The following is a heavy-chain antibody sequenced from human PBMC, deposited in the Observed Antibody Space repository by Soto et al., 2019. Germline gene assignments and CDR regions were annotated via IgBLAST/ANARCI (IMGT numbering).Heavy chain of an antibody. V-gene: IGHV1-46*01. J-gene: IGHJ6*02. Sequence: QVHLVQSGAEVNKPGASVTFPCKASGYTFSNYYMHWVRQAPGQGLEWVGIINPSGGGTTYAQNFQGRVTMTRDTSTSTVYMELNSLRSEDTAVYYCARGPKLTDFGDRGYYGMDVWGHGTTVTVSS. D-gene: IGHD4-17*01. CDR1: GYTFSNYY. CDR3: ARGPKLTDFGDRGYYGMDV. CDR2: INPSGGGT.